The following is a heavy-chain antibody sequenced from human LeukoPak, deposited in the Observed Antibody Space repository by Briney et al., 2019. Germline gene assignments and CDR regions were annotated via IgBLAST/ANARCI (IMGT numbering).Heavy chain of an antibody. V-gene: IGHV2-5*02. D-gene: IGHD3-10*01. CDR3: AHRRVGRFGELWASFDY. CDR1: GFSLSTSGVG. J-gene: IGHJ4*02. CDR2: IYWDDDK. Sequence: SGPTLVKPTQTLTLTCTFSGFSLSTSGVGVGWIRQPPGKALEWLALIYWDDDKRYSPSLKSRLTITKDTSKNQVVLTMTNMDPVDTATYYCAHRRVGRFGELWASFDYWGQGTLVTVSS.